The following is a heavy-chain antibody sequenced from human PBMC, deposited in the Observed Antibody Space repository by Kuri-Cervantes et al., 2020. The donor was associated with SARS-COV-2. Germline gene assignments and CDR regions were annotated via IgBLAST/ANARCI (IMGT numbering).Heavy chain of an antibody. Sequence: TLSLTCAVSGGSISSCVYCWSWIRQPPGKGLEWIGYFYHSGSTYYNPSLKSRVTISVDRSKNQFSLKLSSVTAADTAVYYCARVILRGQQLVPLIRYYYYYYMDVWGKGTTVTVSS. CDR3: ARVILRGQQLVPLIRYYYYYYMDV. V-gene: IGHV4-30-2*01. D-gene: IGHD6-13*01. CDR2: FYHSGST. CDR1: GGSISSCVYC. J-gene: IGHJ6*03.